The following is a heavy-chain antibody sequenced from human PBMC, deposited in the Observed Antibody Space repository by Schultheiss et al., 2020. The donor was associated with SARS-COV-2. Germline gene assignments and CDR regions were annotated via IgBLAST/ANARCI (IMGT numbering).Heavy chain of an antibody. J-gene: IGHJ6*03. CDR2: IYHSGST. V-gene: IGHV4-34*01. CDR3: ARAEVRGQRYYYYMDV. D-gene: IGHD3-10*01. CDR1: GGSFSGYY. Sequence: GSLRLSCAVYGGSFSGYYWSWIRQPAGKGLEWIGRIYHSGSTNYNPSLKSRVTISVDTSKNQFSLKLSSVTAADTAVYYCARAEVRGQRYYYYMDVWGKGTTVTVSS.